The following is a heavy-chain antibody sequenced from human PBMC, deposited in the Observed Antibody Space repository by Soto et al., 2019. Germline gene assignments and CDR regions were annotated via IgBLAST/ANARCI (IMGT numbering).Heavy chain of an antibody. J-gene: IGHJ4*02. Sequence: QVQLQQSGPGLVKPSETLSLTCAVSGGSFGTYSWNWIRQAPGKGLEWMGKIDYSGTTGYNPSLNSRVTLSIDTSPNKLSLSLSSVTAADTAVYYCAIDVFYTDGRGARHDGFDYWGKGTLVTV. CDR2: IDYSGTT. CDR3: AIDVFYTDGRGARHDGFDY. V-gene: IGHV4-59*01. CDR1: GGSFGTYS. D-gene: IGHD3-9*01.